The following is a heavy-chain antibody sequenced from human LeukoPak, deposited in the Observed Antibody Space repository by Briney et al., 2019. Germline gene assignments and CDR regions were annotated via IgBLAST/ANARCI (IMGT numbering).Heavy chain of an antibody. Sequence: SETLSLTCAVSGYSISSGYYWGWIRQPPGKGLEWIGSIYHSGSTYYNPSLKSRVTISVDTSKNQFSLKLSSVTAADTAVYYCARDAGDKVAYYYDSSGYYRYWGQGTLATVSS. J-gene: IGHJ4*02. CDR3: ARDAGDKVAYYYDSSGYYRY. CDR2: IYHSGST. V-gene: IGHV4-38-2*02. CDR1: GYSISSGYY. D-gene: IGHD3-22*01.